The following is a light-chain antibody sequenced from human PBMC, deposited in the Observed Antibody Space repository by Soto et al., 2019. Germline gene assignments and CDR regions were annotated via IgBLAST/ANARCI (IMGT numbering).Light chain of an antibody. J-gene: IGKJ4*01. Sequence: DIVMTQSPDSLAVSLGERATINCKSSQSVLYSSNNKNYLAWYQQKPGQPPKLLIYWASTRESGVPDRFSGSGSGTDFTLTVGSLQAEDAAVYYCQQYYSTPLTFGGGTKVEIK. CDR3: QQYYSTPLT. CDR1: QSVLYSSNNKNY. CDR2: WAS. V-gene: IGKV4-1*01.